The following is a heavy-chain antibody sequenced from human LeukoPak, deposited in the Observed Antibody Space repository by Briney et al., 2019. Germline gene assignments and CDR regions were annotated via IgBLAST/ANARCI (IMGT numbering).Heavy chain of an antibody. CDR1: GFTFSSYE. CDR3: AKGLELYSSSSWFDP. CDR2: ISSSGSTI. Sequence: PGGSLRLSCAASGFTFSSYEMNWVRQAPGKGLEWVSYISSSGSTIYYADSVKGRFTISRDNAKNSLYLQMNSLRAEDTAVYYCAKGLELYSSSSWFDPWGQGTLVTVSS. D-gene: IGHD6-6*01. J-gene: IGHJ5*02. V-gene: IGHV3-48*03.